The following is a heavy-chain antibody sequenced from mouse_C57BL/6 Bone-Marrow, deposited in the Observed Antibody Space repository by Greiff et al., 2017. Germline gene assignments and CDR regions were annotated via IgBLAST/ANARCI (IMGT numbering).Heavy chain of an antibody. CDR1: GFTFSSYG. Sequence: EVQVVESGGDLVKPGGSLKLSCAASGFTFSSYGMSWVRQTPDKRLEWVATISSGGSYTYYPDSVKGRFIISRDNAKNTLYLQMSSLKSEDTAMYYCERRAAQATSWFAYWGQGTLVTVSA. V-gene: IGHV5-6*01. CDR2: ISSGGSYT. D-gene: IGHD3-2*02. CDR3: ERRAAQATSWFAY. J-gene: IGHJ3*01.